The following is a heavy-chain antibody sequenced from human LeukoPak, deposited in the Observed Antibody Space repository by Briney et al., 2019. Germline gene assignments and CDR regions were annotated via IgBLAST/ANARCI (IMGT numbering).Heavy chain of an antibody. Sequence: NPSETLSLTCAVSGVSINSHYWSWIRQPPGKGLEWIGFFLESGSTNYKSSLKSRVTISVDTSRNQLSPKLASVTAADTAVYYCARVLQNYYHLDVWGHGTTVTVSS. CDR2: FLESGST. CDR3: ARVLQNYYHLDV. V-gene: IGHV4-59*11. J-gene: IGHJ6*03. CDR1: GVSINSHY.